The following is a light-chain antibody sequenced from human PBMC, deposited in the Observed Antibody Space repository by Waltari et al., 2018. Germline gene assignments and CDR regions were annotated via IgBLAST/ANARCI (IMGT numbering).Light chain of an antibody. CDR2: GAS. CDR3: QHYVRLPVT. V-gene: IGKV3-20*01. CDR1: QSISGA. Sequence: ELASTQSPGPLSLSPGQRATLSCRASQSISGALAWYQQKPGQAPRLLIYGASNRATGIPDRFSGSGSGTEFSLTVSRLEPEDFAVYYCQHYVRLPVTFGQGTRVEI. J-gene: IGKJ1*01.